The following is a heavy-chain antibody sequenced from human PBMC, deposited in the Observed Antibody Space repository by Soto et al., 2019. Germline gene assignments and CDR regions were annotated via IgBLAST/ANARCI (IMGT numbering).Heavy chain of an antibody. CDR1: GFTFSSYS. CDR2: ISSSSSTI. J-gene: IGHJ4*02. Sequence: GGSLRLSCAASGFTFSSYSMNWVRQAPGKGLEWVSYISSSSSTIYYADSVKGRFTISRDNAKNSLYLQMNSLRAEDTAVYYCARDDGVYGYRLFDYWGQGTLVTVSS. D-gene: IGHD5-12*01. V-gene: IGHV3-48*04. CDR3: ARDDGVYGYRLFDY.